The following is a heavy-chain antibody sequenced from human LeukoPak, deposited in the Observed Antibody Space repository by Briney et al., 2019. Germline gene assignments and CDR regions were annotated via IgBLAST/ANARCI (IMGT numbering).Heavy chain of an antibody. Sequence: PGRSLRLSCAASGFTFSSYGMHWVRQAPGKGLEWVAVISYDGSNKYYADSVKGRFTNSRGNSKNTLYLQRNSLRAEDTAVYYCAKDLNSGPRDMWGQGTGVSVSS. J-gene: IGHJ3*02. D-gene: IGHD1-26*01. CDR2: ISYDGSNK. CDR1: GFTFSSYG. V-gene: IGHV3-30*18. CDR3: AKDLNSGPRDM.